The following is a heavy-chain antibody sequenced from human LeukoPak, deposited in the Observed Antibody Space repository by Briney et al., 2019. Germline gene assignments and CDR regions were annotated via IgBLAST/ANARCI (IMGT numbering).Heavy chain of an antibody. CDR3: ATRR. J-gene: IGHJ4*02. CDR2: ISGDAANT. Sequence: GGSLRLSCAASGFTFGSYAMTWVRQAPGKGLEWVSSISGDAANTYYADSMKGRFTISRDNSKNTLYLQMNSLRVEDTAVYYCATRRWGQGTLVTVSS. CDR1: GFTFGSYA. V-gene: IGHV3-23*01.